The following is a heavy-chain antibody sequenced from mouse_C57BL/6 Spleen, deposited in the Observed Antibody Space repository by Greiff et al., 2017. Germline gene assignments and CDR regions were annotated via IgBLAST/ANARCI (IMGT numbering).Heavy chain of an antibody. CDR2: ISSGISTI. CDR1: GFTFSDYG. D-gene: IGHD2-4*01. CDR3: ARVYDYDRNWFAY. Sequence: EVHLVESGGGLVKPGGSLKLSCAASGFTFSDYGMHWVRQAPEKGLEWVAYISSGISTIYYADTVKGRFTISRDNAKNTLFLQMTSLRSEDTAIYYCARVYDYDRNWFAYWGQGTLVTVSA. V-gene: IGHV5-17*01. J-gene: IGHJ3*01.